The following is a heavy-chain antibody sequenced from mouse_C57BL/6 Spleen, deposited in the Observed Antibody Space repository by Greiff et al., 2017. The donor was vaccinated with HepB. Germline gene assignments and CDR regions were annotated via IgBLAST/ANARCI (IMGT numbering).Heavy chain of an antibody. CDR1: GFTFSDYY. D-gene: IGHD2-4*01. V-gene: IGHV5-16*01. CDR3: ARSRLPHYFDY. CDR2: INYDGSST. Sequence: EVQVVESEGGLVQPGSSMKLSCTASGFTFSDYYMAWVRQVPEKGLEWVANINYDGSSTYYLDSLKSRFIISRDNAKNILYLQMSSLKSEDTATYYCARSRLPHYFDYWGQGTTLTVAS. J-gene: IGHJ2*01.